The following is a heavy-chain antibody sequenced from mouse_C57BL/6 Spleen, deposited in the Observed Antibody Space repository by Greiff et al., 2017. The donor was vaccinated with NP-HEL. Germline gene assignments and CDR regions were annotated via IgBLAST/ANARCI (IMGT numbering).Heavy chain of an antibody. CDR2: IYPGDGDT. V-gene: IGHV1-82*01. CDR3: ASDGYSWYFDV. CDR1: GYAFSSSW. J-gene: IGHJ1*03. Sequence: LVESGPELVKPGASVKISCKASGYAFSSSWMNWVKQRPGKGLEWIGRIYPGDGDTNYNGKFKGKATLTADKSSSTAYMQLSSLTSEDSAVYFCASDGYSWYFDVWGTGTTVTVSS. D-gene: IGHD2-3*01.